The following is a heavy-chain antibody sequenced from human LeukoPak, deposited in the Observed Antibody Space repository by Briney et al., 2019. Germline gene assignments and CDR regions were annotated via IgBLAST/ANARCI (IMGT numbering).Heavy chain of an antibody. CDR3: AKDIRVYIVVAGTD. CDR1: GFIFSSYG. Sequence: GGSLRLSCVASGFIFSSYGMSWVRQAPGTGLEWVSAISGSGGSTYYADSVKGRFTISRDNSKNTLYLQMNSLRAEDTAVYYCAKDIRVYIVVAGTDWGQGTLVTVSS. J-gene: IGHJ4*02. CDR2: ISGSGGST. V-gene: IGHV3-23*01. D-gene: IGHD6-19*01.